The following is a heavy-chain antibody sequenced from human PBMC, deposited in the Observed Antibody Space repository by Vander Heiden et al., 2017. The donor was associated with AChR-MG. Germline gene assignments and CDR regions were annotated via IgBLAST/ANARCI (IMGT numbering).Heavy chain of an antibody. CDR1: GFTVSTSF. D-gene: IGHD2-15*01. V-gene: IGHV3-53*01. Sequence: EVQLVESGGAVIQPGGSLRLSCAASGFTVSTSFMSWVRQPPGKGLEWVAIIHSGGSRCYADSVMDRFIISRDKSNNTLYLKMNSLRDEDTAVYYWARNRDYFSSNRVFDSWVQVAQV. CDR3: ARNRDYFSSNRVFDS. CDR2: IHSGGSR. J-gene: IGHJ5*02.